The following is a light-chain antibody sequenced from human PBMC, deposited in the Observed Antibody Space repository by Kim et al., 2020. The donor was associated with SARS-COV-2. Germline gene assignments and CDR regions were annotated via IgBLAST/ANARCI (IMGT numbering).Light chain of an antibody. CDR3: QVWDSSSDHRV. CDR2: YDR. J-gene: IGLJ3*02. Sequence: APGKTARSTCGGNNIGSKSVHWYQQKPGQAPVLVIHYDRDRPSGIPERFSGSNSGNTATLTISRVEAGDEADYYCQVWDSSSDHRVFGGGTQLTVL. CDR1: NIGSKS. V-gene: IGLV3-21*04.